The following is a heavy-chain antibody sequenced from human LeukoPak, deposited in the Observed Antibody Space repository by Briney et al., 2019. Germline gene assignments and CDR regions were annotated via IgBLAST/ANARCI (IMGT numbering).Heavy chain of an antibody. Sequence: PSETLSLTCTVSGGSISSSRYYWGWIRQPPGKGLKWIGSIYYSGSTYYNPSLKSRVTISVDTSKNQFSLKLSSVTAADTAVYYCARGRGYSSSWYVLYYYGVDVWGQGTTVTVSS. CDR3: ARGRGYSSSWYVLYYYGVDV. CDR2: IYYSGST. V-gene: IGHV4-39*01. CDR1: GGSISSSRYY. J-gene: IGHJ6*02. D-gene: IGHD6-13*01.